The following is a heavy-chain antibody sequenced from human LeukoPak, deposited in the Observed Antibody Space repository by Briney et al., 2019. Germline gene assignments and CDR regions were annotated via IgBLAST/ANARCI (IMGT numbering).Heavy chain of an antibody. CDR1: GGSISNTIYY. J-gene: IGHJ4*02. CDR2: IFYSGST. V-gene: IGHV4-39*07. CDR3: ARAGSSSWYGFDY. D-gene: IGHD6-13*01. Sequence: PSETLSLTCTVSGGSISNTIYYWGWIRQPPGKGLQWIGSIFYSGSTYYNPSLKSRVTISVDRSKNQFSLKLSSVTAADTAVYYCARAGSSSWYGFDYWGQGTLVTVSS.